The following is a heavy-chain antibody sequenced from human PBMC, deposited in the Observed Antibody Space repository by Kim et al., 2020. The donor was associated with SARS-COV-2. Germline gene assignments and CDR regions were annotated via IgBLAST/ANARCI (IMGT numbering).Heavy chain of an antibody. Sequence: GGSLRLSCAASGFTFGSYAMHWVRQAPGKGLEWVAVISYDGSNKYYADSVKGRFTISRDNSKNTLYLQMNSLRAEDTAVYYCATAPPHCSGGSCYPLRDYYYYYGMDVWGQGTTVTVSS. V-gene: IGHV3-30*04. J-gene: IGHJ6*02. CDR2: ISYDGSNK. CDR1: GFTFGSYA. CDR3: ATAPPHCSGGSCYPLRDYYYYYGMDV. D-gene: IGHD2-15*01.